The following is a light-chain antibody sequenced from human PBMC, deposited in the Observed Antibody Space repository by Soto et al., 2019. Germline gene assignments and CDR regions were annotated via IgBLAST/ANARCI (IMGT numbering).Light chain of an antibody. J-gene: IGKJ1*01. Sequence: DIQMTQSPSTLSASVGARVTITCRASQSISTWLAWYQQKPGKAPQVLIYQASSLQSGVPSRFSGSGSGTEFTLTISSLQPDDFATYYCQQYYTSSWTFGQGTKVEI. V-gene: IGKV1-5*03. CDR2: QAS. CDR3: QQYYTSSWT. CDR1: QSISTW.